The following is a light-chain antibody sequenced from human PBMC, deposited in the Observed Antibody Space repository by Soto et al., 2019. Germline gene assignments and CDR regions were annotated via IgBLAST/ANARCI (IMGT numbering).Light chain of an antibody. CDR1: QNIRSY. CDR2: DAS. V-gene: IGKV3-20*01. J-gene: IGKJ4*01. Sequence: ILMTQSPATLSLSPGERATLSCRAGQNIRSYLAWYQQKSGQAPRLLIHDASSRATGIPDRFSGSGSGTDFTLTISRLEPEDVAVYYCQQYGSSPHFGGGTKV. CDR3: QQYGSSPH.